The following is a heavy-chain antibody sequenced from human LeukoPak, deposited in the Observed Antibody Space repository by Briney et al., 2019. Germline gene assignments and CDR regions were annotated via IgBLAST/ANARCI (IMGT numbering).Heavy chain of an antibody. CDR1: GFTFSSYA. CDR3: AKGLEQQLGNFDQ. J-gene: IGHJ4*02. Sequence: PGGSLRLSCAASGFTFSSYAMSWVRQAPGKGLEWVSAISGSGGSTYYADSVKGRFTISRDDSKNTLYLQMNSLRAEDTAVYYCAKGLEQQLGNFDQWGQGTLVTVSS. V-gene: IGHV3-23*01. CDR2: ISGSGGST. D-gene: IGHD6-13*01.